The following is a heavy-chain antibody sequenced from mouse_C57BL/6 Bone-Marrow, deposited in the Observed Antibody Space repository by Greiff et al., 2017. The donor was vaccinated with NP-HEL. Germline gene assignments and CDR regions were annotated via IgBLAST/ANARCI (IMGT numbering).Heavy chain of an antibody. D-gene: IGHD2-5*01. CDR2: IYPRSGNT. J-gene: IGHJ3*01. CDR3: ARGDSNYVAWFAY. V-gene: IGHV1-81*01. Sequence: QVQLQQSGAELARPGASVKLSCKASGYTFTSYGISWVKQRTGQGLEWIGEIYPRSGNTYYNEKFKGKATLTADKSSSTAYMELRSLTSEDSAVYFGARGDSNYVAWFAYWGQGTLVTVSA. CDR1: GYTFTSYG.